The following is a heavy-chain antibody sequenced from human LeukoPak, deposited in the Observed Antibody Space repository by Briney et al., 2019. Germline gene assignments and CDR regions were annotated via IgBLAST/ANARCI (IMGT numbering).Heavy chain of an antibody. CDR3: AREGGRNYYDSSGYLDY. D-gene: IGHD3-22*01. CDR1: GFTFSSYW. Sequence: GGSLRLSCAASGFTFSSYWMSWVRQAPGKGLEWVANIKQDGSEKYYVDSVKGRFTISRDNAKNSLYLQMNSLRAEDTAVYYCAREGGRNYYDSSGYLDYWGQGTLVTVSS. J-gene: IGHJ4*02. V-gene: IGHV3-7*01. CDR2: IKQDGSEK.